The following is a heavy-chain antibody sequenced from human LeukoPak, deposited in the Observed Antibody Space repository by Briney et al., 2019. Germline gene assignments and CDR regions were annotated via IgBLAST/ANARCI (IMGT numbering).Heavy chain of an antibody. J-gene: IGHJ4*02. D-gene: IGHD1-1*01. CDR3: ARVSDWNARYYFDY. CDR2: INPKGDVT. Sequence: GASVKVSCRASGYTFTEYHMHWVRQAPGQGLEWMGWINPKGDVTNIGQNFQDRVTMTRDTSTSTAYMELSGLTSDDTAIYYCARVSDWNARYYFDYWGQGTLVTVSS. V-gene: IGHV1-2*02. CDR1: GYTFTEYH.